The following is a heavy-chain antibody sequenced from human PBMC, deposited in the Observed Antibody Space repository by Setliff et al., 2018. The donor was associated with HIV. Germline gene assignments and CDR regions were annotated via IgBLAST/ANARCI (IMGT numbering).Heavy chain of an antibody. Sequence: SVKVSCKASGGTFISYAISWVRQAPGQGLEWMGGIIPIFGTANYAQKFQGRVTITADESTSTAYMELSSLRSEDTAVYYCARARERITMIVVVPDAFDIWGQGTMVTVSS. CDR2: IIPIFGTA. D-gene: IGHD3-22*01. CDR3: ARARERITMIVVVPDAFDI. V-gene: IGHV1-69*13. J-gene: IGHJ3*02. CDR1: GGTFISYA.